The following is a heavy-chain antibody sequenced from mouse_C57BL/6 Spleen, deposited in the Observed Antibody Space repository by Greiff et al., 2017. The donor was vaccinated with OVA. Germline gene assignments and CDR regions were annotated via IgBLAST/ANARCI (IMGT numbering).Heavy chain of an antibody. J-gene: IGHJ3*01. Sequence: QVTLKESGPGILQSSQTLSLTCSFSGFSLSTSGMGVSWIRQPSGKGLEGLAHIYWDDDKRYNPSLKRRLTISKDTSRNQVFLKSTSVATADTATYYCARRGDSSGSRCAYWGQGTLVTVSA. V-gene: IGHV8-12*01. D-gene: IGHD3-2*02. CDR2: IYWDDDK. CDR1: GFSLSTSGMG. CDR3: ARRGDSSGSRCAY.